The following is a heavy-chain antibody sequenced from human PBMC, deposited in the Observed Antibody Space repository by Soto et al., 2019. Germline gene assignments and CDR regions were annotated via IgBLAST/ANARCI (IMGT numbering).Heavy chain of an antibody. CDR3: ARSRPYYDDSSGYYHHYGMDG. V-gene: IGHV2-70*01. Sequence: SGPTLVNPTQTLTLTCTFSGFSLSTSGMCVSWIRQPPGKALEWLALIDWDDDKYYSTSLKTRLTISKDTSKNQVVLTMTNMDPVDTATYYCARSRPYYDDSSGYYHHYGMDGWGQGTTVTVSS. D-gene: IGHD3-22*01. CDR1: GFSLSTSGMC. CDR2: IDWDDDK. J-gene: IGHJ6*02.